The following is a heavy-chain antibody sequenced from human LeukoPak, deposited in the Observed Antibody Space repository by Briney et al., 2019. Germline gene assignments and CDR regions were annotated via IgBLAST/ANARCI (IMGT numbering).Heavy chain of an antibody. CDR1: GDSIRSYY. V-gene: IGHV4-59*01. CDR3: VRDKGDVTRASSERFDY. J-gene: IGHJ4*02. Sequence: PSETLSLTCSVSGDSIRSYYWSWIRKPTGKGLEWIGYISYSGSTKYNPSLKRRVTISIDTSKNQFSLKLRSVTAADTAVYYCVRDKGDVTRASSERFDYWGQGTLVTVSS. D-gene: IGHD4-17*01. CDR2: ISYSGST.